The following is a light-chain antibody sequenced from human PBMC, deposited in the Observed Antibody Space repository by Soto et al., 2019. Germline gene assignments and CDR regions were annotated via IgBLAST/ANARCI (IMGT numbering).Light chain of an antibody. Sequence: DIQMTQSPSSLSASVGDRVTIACRASQSISNYLNWYQQKPGKAPKLLIYGASTLQSGVPSRFSGSGSGKDFNLTISSLQPEDFATYYCQHGYSIVSFTFGPGTKVDIK. CDR2: GAS. CDR3: QHGYSIVSFT. J-gene: IGKJ3*01. V-gene: IGKV1-39*01. CDR1: QSISNY.